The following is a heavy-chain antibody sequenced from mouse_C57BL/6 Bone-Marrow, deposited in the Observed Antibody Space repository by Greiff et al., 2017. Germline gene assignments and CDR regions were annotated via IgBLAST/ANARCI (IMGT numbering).Heavy chain of an antibody. Sequence: QVQLQQSGAELVRPGTSVKVSCKASGYAFTNYLIEWVKQRPGQGLEWIGVINPGSGGTNYNEKFKGKATLTADKSSSTAYMQLSSLTSEDSAVYFCATHYYYGSSYEDYWGQGTTLTGSS. CDR3: ATHYYYGSSYEDY. D-gene: IGHD1-1*01. J-gene: IGHJ2*01. V-gene: IGHV1-54*01. CDR1: GYAFTNYL. CDR2: INPGSGGT.